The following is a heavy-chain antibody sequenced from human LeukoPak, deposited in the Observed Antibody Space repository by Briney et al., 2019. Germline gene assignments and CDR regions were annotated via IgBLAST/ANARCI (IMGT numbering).Heavy chain of an antibody. Sequence: GASVKVSCKASGYTFTGYYIHWVRQAPGQGLEWMGWINPNSGGPNYAQKFQGRVTMTRDTSISTAYMEMSRLRSDDTAVYYCARDVSAGETNWFDPWGQGTLVTVSS. CDR3: ARDVSAGETNWFDP. V-gene: IGHV1-2*02. CDR2: INPNSGGP. J-gene: IGHJ5*02. D-gene: IGHD6-13*01. CDR1: GYTFTGYY.